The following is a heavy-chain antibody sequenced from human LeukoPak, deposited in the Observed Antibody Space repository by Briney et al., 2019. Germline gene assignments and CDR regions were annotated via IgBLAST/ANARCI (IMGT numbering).Heavy chain of an antibody. CDR1: GFSFSYHG. D-gene: IGHD4-17*01. CDR2: IKSKTDGGTT. Sequence: GGSLRLSCVASGFSFSYHGMNWVRQAPGKGLEWVGRIKSKTDGGTTDYAAPVKGRFTISRDDSKNTLYLQMNSLKTEDTAVYYCTTAIEYGDGDYWGQGTLVTVSS. J-gene: IGHJ4*02. V-gene: IGHV3-15*01. CDR3: TTAIEYGDGDY.